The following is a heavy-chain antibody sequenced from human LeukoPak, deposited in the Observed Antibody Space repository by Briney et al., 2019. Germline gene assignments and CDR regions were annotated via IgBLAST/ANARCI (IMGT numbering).Heavy chain of an antibody. CDR3: ARQPLGSYRYFDC. J-gene: IGHJ4*02. CDR1: GGSISSHY. D-gene: IGHD3-16*02. V-gene: IGHV4-59*08. Sequence: SETLSLTCTVSGGSISSHYWNWIRQPPGKGLEWIGYIYYSGSTNYNPSLESRVTISVDTSKNQFSLKLSSVTAADTAMYYCARQPLGSYRYFDCWGQGALVTVSS. CDR2: IYYSGST.